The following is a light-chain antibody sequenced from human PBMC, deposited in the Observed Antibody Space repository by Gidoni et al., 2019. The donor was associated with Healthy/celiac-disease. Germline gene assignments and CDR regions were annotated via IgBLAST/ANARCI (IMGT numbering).Light chain of an antibody. Sequence: EIVMTQSPATLSVSPGERATLSCRASQRVSSNLAWYQQKPGQAPRLLIYGASTRATGIPARFSGSGSGTEFTLTISSLQSEDFAVDYCQQYNNWPPCSFGQGTKLEIK. CDR3: QQYNNWPPCS. CDR1: QRVSSN. J-gene: IGKJ2*04. V-gene: IGKV3-15*01. CDR2: GAS.